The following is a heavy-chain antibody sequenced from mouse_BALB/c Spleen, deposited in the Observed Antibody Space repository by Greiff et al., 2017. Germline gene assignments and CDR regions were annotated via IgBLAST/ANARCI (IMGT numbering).Heavy chain of an antibody. D-gene: IGHD1-2*01. Sequence: VKLVESGPGLVAPSQSLSITCTVSGFSLSRYSVHWVRQPPGKGLEWLGMIWGGGSTDYNSALKSRLSISKDNSKSQVFLKMNSLQTDDTAMYYCAQIEGLRPRMDYWGQGTSVTVSS. J-gene: IGHJ4*01. CDR3: AQIEGLRPRMDY. V-gene: IGHV2-6-4*01. CDR1: GFSLSRYS. CDR2: IWGGGST.